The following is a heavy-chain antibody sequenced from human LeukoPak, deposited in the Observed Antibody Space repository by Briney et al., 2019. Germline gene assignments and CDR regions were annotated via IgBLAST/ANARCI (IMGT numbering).Heavy chain of an antibody. Sequence: GGSLRLSCAASGFTFDDYAMHWVRQAPGKGLEWVSGISWNSGSIGYADSVKGRFTISRDNTKNSLYLQMNSLRAEDTAVYYCARETKYSSGWYWGYWGQGTLVTVSS. J-gene: IGHJ4*02. D-gene: IGHD6-19*01. CDR3: ARETKYSSGWYWGY. CDR2: ISWNSGSI. CDR1: GFTFDDYA. V-gene: IGHV3-9*01.